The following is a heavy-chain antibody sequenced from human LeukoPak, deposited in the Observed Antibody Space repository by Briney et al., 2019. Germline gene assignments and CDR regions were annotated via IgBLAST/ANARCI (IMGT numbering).Heavy chain of an antibody. D-gene: IGHD3-10*01. Sequence: PSETLSLTCSVSGGSISGYYWSWIRQPPGKGLEWIGYLYYSGSTNSNPSLKSRVTMSVDTSKNQFSLKLRSVTAADTAVYYCARRGSGISNAFDIWGQGTMVTVSS. CDR1: GGSISGYY. J-gene: IGHJ3*02. V-gene: IGHV4-59*01. CDR2: LYYSGST. CDR3: ARRGSGISNAFDI.